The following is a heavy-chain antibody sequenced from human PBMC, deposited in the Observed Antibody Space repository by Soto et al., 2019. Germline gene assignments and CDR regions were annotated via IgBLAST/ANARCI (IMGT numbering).Heavy chain of an antibody. CDR3: ARFTAESDAFDF. V-gene: IGHV2-70*11. Sequence: GSGPTLVNPTQTLTLTCTLSGFSLSTSGVSVGWVRQPPGKALEWLARIDWEDDRYYDTSLKTRLTISMDTSINQVVLTMTNMDPLDTATYFCARFTAESDAFDFWGQGTMVTVSS. D-gene: IGHD3-16*01. CDR1: GFSLSTSGVS. J-gene: IGHJ3*01. CDR2: IDWEDDR.